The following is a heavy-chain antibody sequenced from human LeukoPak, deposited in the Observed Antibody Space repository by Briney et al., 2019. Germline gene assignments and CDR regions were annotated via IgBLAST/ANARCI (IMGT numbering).Heavy chain of an antibody. Sequence: GASVKVSCKASGYTFTGYYMHWVRQAPGQGLEWMGWINPNSGGTNYAQKFQGGVTMTRDASISTAYMELSRLRSDDTAVYYCARVRDYYDSSGYYIDYWGQGTLVTVSS. CDR1: GYTFTGYY. V-gene: IGHV1-2*02. D-gene: IGHD3-22*01. J-gene: IGHJ4*02. CDR3: ARVRDYYDSSGYYIDY. CDR2: INPNSGGT.